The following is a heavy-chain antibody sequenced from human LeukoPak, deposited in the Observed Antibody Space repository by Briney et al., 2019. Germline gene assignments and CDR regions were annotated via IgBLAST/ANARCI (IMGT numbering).Heavy chain of an antibody. D-gene: IGHD6-19*01. CDR3: ATVSSGWSGFDY. CDR1: GYTLTELS. V-gene: IGHV1-24*01. CDR2: FDPEDGET. J-gene: IGHJ4*02. Sequence: ASVKVSRKVSGYTLTELSMHWVRQAPGKGLEWMGGFDPEDGETIYAQKFQGRVTMTEDSSTDTAYMELSSLRSEDTAVYYCATVSSGWSGFDYWGQGTLVTVSS.